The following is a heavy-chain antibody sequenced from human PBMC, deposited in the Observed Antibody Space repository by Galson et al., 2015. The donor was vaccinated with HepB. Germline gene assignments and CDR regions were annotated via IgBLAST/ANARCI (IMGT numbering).Heavy chain of an antibody. V-gene: IGHV1-69*13. J-gene: IGHJ5*02. CDR1: GGTFSSYA. CDR3: ARALGDSSGYYFTYYWFDP. D-gene: IGHD3-22*01. CDR2: IIPIFGTA. Sequence: VKVSCKASGGTFSSYAISWVRQAPGQGLEWMGGIIPIFGTANYAQKFQGRVTITADESTSTAYMELSSLRSEDTAVYYCARALGDSSGYYFTYYWFDPWGQGTLVTVSS.